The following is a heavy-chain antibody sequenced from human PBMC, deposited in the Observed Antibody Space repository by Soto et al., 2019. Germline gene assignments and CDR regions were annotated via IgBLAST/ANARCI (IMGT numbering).Heavy chain of an antibody. V-gene: IGHV5-51*01. CDR2: IYPGDSDA. CDR3: ARSYYYGSGSIIPLAY. D-gene: IGHD3-10*01. Sequence: PGESLKISCKGSGYSFSNYWIGWVRQMPGKGLEWMGIIYPGDSDARYSPSFQGQVTISADKSINTAYLQWSSLKASDTAIYYCARSYYYGSGSIIPLAYWGQGTLVTVSS. CDR1: GYSFSNYW. J-gene: IGHJ4*02.